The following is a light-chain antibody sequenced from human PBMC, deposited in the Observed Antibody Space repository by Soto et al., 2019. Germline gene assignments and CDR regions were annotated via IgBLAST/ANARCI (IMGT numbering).Light chain of an antibody. Sequence: QSVLTQSPSASASPGASVKLTCTLSSGHSDYAIAWHQQQTEKGPRYLMKVTSDGSHTKGDGIPDRFSGSSSGADRYLTISSLRSDDEADYYCQAWGTGGVFGGGTKLTVL. J-gene: IGLJ3*02. CDR3: QAWGTGGV. CDR2: VTSDGSH. CDR1: SGHSDYA. V-gene: IGLV4-69*01.